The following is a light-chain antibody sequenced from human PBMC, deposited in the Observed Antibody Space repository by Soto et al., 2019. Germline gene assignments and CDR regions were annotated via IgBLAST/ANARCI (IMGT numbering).Light chain of an antibody. CDR3: QHRSSWPSYT. CDR1: ESVSTY. V-gene: IGKV3-11*01. Sequence: EIVLTQSPATLSLSPGERATLSCRASESVSTYLAWYQQKPGQAPRLLIYDASNRATGIPARFSGSGSGTDVTLTITTLEPEDFAVYSCQHRSSWPSYTFGQGTKVEIK. CDR2: DAS. J-gene: IGKJ2*01.